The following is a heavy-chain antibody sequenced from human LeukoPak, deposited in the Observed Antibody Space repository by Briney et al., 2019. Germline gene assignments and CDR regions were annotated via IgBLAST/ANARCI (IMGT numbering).Heavy chain of an antibody. CDR2: IYTSGST. J-gene: IGHJ6*03. V-gene: IGHV4-4*07. CDR3: ARVRVNYYYYYMDV. Sequence: SETLSLTCTVSGGSISSYYWSWIRQPAGKGLGWIGRIYTSGSTNYNPSLKSRVTMSVDTSKNQFSLKLSSVTAADTAVYYCARVRVNYYYYYMDVWGKGTTVTISS. CDR1: GGSISSYY.